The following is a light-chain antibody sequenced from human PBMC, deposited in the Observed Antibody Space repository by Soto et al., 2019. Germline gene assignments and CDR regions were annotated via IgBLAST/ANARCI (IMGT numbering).Light chain of an antibody. CDR3: QQRRNWPLT. CDR2: DTS. J-gene: IGKJ4*01. CDR1: QSISGE. V-gene: IGKV3-11*01. Sequence: ETVLTQSPAALSLSPGERATLSCRATQSISGELAWYQRKPGQAPRLLIYDTSNRATGIPARFSGSGSGTDFTLTISSLEPEDVAVYYCQQRRNWPLTFGGGTKVEIK.